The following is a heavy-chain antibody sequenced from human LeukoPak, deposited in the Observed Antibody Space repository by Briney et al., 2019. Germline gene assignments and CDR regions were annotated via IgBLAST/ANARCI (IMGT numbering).Heavy chain of an antibody. CDR3: LPLLSRPYVEDGFDI. D-gene: IGHD2/OR15-2a*01. Sequence: GGSLRLSCAASGFTVSSNYMSWVRHAPGKGLEWVSYISSSSSYTKYADSVKGRFTISRDNARNSLYLQMNSLRAEDTAVYYCLPLLSRPYVEDGFDIWGQGTMVTVSS. J-gene: IGHJ3*02. V-gene: IGHV3-11*06. CDR2: ISSSSSYT. CDR1: GFTVSSNY.